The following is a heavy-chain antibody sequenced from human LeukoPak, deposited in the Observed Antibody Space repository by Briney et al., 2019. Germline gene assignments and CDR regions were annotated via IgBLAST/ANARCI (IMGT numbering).Heavy chain of an antibody. V-gene: IGHV4-59*12. CDR2: IFYTGFT. D-gene: IGHD4-23*01. CDR1: DGSISDSY. J-gene: IGHJ5*02. CDR3: ARDAYGGNSWGWFDP. Sequence: PSETLSLTCAVSDGSISDSYWSWIRQSPGKGLEWIGYIFYTGFTHYNPSLESRVTISVDTSKKQFSLRLNSVTAADTAVYYCARDAYGGNSWGWFDPWGQGTLVTVSS.